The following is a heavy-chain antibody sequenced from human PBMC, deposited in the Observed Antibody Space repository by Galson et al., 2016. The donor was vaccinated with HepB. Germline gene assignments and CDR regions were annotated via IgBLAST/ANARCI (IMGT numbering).Heavy chain of an antibody. J-gene: IGHJ1*01. D-gene: IGHD1-26*01. CDR2: IKSEADGGTA. CDR1: GFTFRSAW. Sequence: SLRLSCAASGFTFRSAWMDWVRQAPGKGLEWVGLIKSEADGGTADYAAPVKGRFTISRDDSKTTVFLQMDSLKTEDTGVYYCAADPPTGSPGIDFWGLGTLVTVSS. V-gene: IGHV3-15*07. CDR3: AADPPTGSPGIDF.